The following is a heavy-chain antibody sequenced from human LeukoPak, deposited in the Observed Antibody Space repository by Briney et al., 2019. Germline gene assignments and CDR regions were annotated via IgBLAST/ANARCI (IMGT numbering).Heavy chain of an antibody. CDR3: AREEVVPAAIKGYYYYMDV. CDR1: GGSISSYY. V-gene: IGHV4-59*01. CDR2: IYYSGST. D-gene: IGHD2-2*01. Sequence: SETLSLTCTVSGGSISSYYWSWIRQPPGKGLEWIGYIYYSGSTNYNPSIKSRVTISVDTSKNQFSLKLSSVTAADTAVYYCAREEVVPAAIKGYYYYMDVWGKGTTVTVSS. J-gene: IGHJ6*03.